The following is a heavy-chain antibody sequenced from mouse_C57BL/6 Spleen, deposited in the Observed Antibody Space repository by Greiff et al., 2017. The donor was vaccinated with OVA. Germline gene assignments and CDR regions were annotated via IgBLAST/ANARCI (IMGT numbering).Heavy chain of an antibody. CDR3: TAKLFFDY. Sequence: EVKLEESGGGLVQPGGSMKLSCVASGFTFSNYWMNWVRQSPEQGLEWVAQIRLKSDNYATHYAVSVKGRFTISRDDSKSRVYLQMNNLRAEDTGIYYCTAKLFFDYWGQGTTLTVSS. CDR2: IRLKSDNYAT. V-gene: IGHV6-3*01. D-gene: IGHD1-3*01. J-gene: IGHJ2*01. CDR1: GFTFSNYW.